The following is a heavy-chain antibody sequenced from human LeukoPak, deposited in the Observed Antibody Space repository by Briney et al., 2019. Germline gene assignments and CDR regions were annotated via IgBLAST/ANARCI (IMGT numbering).Heavy chain of an antibody. CDR1: GGSISSGGYY. CDR2: IYYSGST. V-gene: IGHV4-31*03. CDR3: ASRAFGVVKTIDAFDI. J-gene: IGHJ3*02. Sequence: SETLSLTCTVSGGSISSGGYYWSWIRQHPGKGLEWIGYIYYSGSTYYNPSLKSRVTISVDTSKNQFSLKLSSVTAADTAVYYCASRAFGVVKTIDAFDIWGQGTMVTVSS. D-gene: IGHD3-3*01.